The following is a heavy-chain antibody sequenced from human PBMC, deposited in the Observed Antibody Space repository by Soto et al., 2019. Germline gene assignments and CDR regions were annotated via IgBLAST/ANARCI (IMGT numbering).Heavy chain of an antibody. CDR1: GGSISSGGYY. J-gene: IGHJ5*02. Sequence: QVQLQESGPGLVKPSQTLSLTCTVSGGSISSGGYYWSWIRQHPGKGLEWIGYIYYRGSTYYNPSLKSRVTISVDTSKNQFSLKLSSVTAADTAVYYCARAVVVVSNWFDPWGQGTLVTVSS. CDR2: IYYRGST. CDR3: ARAVVVVSNWFDP. D-gene: IGHD2-15*01. V-gene: IGHV4-31*03.